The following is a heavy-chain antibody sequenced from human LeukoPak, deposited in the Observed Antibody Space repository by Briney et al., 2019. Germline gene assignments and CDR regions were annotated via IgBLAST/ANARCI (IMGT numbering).Heavy chain of an antibody. Sequence: SQTLSLTCTVSGGSISSGDYYWSWIRQPPGKGLEWIGYTYYSGSTYYNPSLKSRVTISVDTSKNQFSLKLSSVTAADTAVYYCARLDPPMVVTPIDYWGQGTLVTVSS. CDR2: TYYSGST. D-gene: IGHD4-23*01. V-gene: IGHV4-30-4*08. J-gene: IGHJ4*02. CDR1: GGSISSGDYY. CDR3: ARLDPPMVVTPIDY.